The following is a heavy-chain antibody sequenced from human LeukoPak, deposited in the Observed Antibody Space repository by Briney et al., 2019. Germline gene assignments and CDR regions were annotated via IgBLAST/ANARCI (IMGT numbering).Heavy chain of an antibody. CDR3: AKGSTVVTPGSWFDP. CDR2: ISGSGGST. D-gene: IGHD4-23*01. CDR1: GFTFSSYA. J-gene: IGHJ5*02. Sequence: GGSLRLSCAASGFTFSSYAMSWVRQAPGKGLEWVSAISGSGGSTYYADSVKGRFTISRDNSKNTLYLQMNSLRAEDTAVYYCAKGSTVVTPGSWFDPWRQGTLVTVSS. V-gene: IGHV3-23*01.